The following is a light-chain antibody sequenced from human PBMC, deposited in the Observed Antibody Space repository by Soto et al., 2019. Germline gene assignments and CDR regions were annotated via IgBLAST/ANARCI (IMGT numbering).Light chain of an antibody. J-gene: IGLJ3*02. Sequence: QSVLTQPPSVSGAPGQRVTISCTGSSSNIGAGYDVHWYQQLPGTAPKLLIYGNSNRPSGVPDRFSGSKSGTSASLAITGLQAEDEADYYRQSYDSSLRGWVFGGGTKPTVL. V-gene: IGLV1-40*01. CDR3: QSYDSSLRGWV. CDR1: SSNIGAGYD. CDR2: GNS.